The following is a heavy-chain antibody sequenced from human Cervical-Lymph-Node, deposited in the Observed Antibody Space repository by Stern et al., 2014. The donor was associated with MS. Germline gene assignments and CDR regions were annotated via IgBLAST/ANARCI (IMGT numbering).Heavy chain of an antibody. J-gene: IGHJ4*02. CDR3: ARDQVATGTYPTLDY. V-gene: IGHV3-21*01. Sequence: EVQLVESGGGLVNPGGSLRLSCAASGFTFSRHTINWVRQAPGKGLEWVSSHGTGNSDTYYADSVKGRFTISRDNAKNSLYLQMNSLSAEDTAVYYCARDQVATGTYPTLDYWGQGTLVTVSS. CDR2: HGTGNSDT. CDR1: GFTFSRHT. D-gene: IGHD5-12*01.